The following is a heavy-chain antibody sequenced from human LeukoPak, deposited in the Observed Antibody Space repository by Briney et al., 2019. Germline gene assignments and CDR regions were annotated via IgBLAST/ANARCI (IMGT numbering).Heavy chain of an antibody. CDR3: ARGYYSSSRFDS. D-gene: IGHD6-13*01. J-gene: IGHJ4*02. CDR2: VNSDGSTT. CDR1: GFPFSNYW. Sequence: PGGSLRRSCAASGFPFSNYWMHWVRQAPGKGLVWVSRVNSDGSTTNYADSVKGRFTISRDNAENTLYVRMNSLRPEDTAVYYCARGYYSSSRFDSWGQGTLVTVSS. V-gene: IGHV3-74*01.